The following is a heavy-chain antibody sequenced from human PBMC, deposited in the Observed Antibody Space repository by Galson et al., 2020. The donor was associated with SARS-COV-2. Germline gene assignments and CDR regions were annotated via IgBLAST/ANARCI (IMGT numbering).Heavy chain of an antibody. CDR2: INHSGTT. V-gene: IGHV4-34*01. Sequence: SQILSLTCAVYGGSFNGYYWTWIRQPPGKGLEWIGEINHSGTTKYNPSLKSRVIISVDTSKNQFSLKLRSVTAADTAVYYCARPNWCSSASCYAEYFQQWGQGTLVTVSS. CDR3: ARPNWCSSASCYAEYFQQ. J-gene: IGHJ1*01. D-gene: IGHD2-2*01. CDR1: GGSFNGYY.